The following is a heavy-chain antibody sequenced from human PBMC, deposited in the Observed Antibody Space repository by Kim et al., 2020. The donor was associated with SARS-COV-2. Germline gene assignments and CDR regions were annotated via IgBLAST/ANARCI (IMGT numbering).Heavy chain of an antibody. CDR1: GGTFSSYA. J-gene: IGHJ6*03. V-gene: IGHV1-69*13. D-gene: IGHD3-3*01. CDR2: IIPIFGTA. CDR3: ARATLWSGYRPYYYYYYYMGV. Sequence: SVKVSCKASGGTFSSYAISWVRQAPGQGLEWMGGIIPIFGTANYAQKFQGRVTITADESTSTAYMELSSLRSEDTAVDYCARATLWSGYRPYYYYYYYMGVWGKGTTVTVSS.